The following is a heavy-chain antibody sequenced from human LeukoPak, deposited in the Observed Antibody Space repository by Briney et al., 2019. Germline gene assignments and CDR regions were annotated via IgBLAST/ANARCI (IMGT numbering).Heavy chain of an antibody. CDR2: INPNSGGT. CDR3: ARVGHYYDSSGYYYDY. D-gene: IGHD3-22*01. J-gene: IGHJ4*02. Sequence: ASVKVSCKASGYTFTGYYMHWVRQAPGQGLEWMGWINPNSGGTNYAQKFQGRVTMTRDTSISTAYMELSRLRSDDTAVYYCARVGHYYDSSGYYYDYWGRGTLVTVSS. CDR1: GYTFTGYY. V-gene: IGHV1-2*02.